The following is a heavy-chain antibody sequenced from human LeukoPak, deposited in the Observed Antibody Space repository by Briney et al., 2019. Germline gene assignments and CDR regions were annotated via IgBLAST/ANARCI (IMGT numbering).Heavy chain of an antibody. CDR2: ISGSGGST. CDR1: GFTFDDYA. D-gene: IGHD5-24*01. Sequence: GRSLRLSCAASGFTFDDYAMHWVRQAPGKGLEWVSAISGSGGSTYYADSVKGRFTISRDNSKNTLYLQMNSLRAEDTAVYYCANPLRLQFDWYFDLWGRGTLVTVSS. CDR3: ANPLRLQFDWYFDL. J-gene: IGHJ2*01. V-gene: IGHV3-23*01.